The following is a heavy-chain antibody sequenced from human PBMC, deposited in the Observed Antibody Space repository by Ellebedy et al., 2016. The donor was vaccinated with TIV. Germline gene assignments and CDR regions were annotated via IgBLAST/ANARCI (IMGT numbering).Heavy chain of an antibody. Sequence: MPSETLSLTCTVSGGSISSSSYYWGWIRQPPGKGLEWIGTIYYSGSTYYNPSLKSRVTISVDTSKNQFALKLRSVTAADTAVYYCARHPAVAGMGPGYYYGMDVWGQGTTVIVSS. CDR2: IYYSGST. D-gene: IGHD6-19*01. CDR1: GGSISSSSYY. V-gene: IGHV4-39*01. J-gene: IGHJ6*02. CDR3: ARHPAVAGMGPGYYYGMDV.